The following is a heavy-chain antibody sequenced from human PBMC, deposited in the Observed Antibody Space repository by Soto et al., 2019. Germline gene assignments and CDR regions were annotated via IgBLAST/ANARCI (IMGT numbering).Heavy chain of an antibody. V-gene: IGHV4-39*01. CDR3: ATLWFVEADY. CDR1: GGSISRSSYY. Sequence: QLQLQESGPGLVKPSETLSLTCTVSGGSISRSSYYWGWIRQPPGKGLEWIGSIYYSGSTQYNPSLKSRVTISVDTSKNQFSLKLSSVTAADTAVYYCATLWFVEADYWGQGTLVTVSS. CDR2: IYYSGST. J-gene: IGHJ4*02. D-gene: IGHD3-10*01.